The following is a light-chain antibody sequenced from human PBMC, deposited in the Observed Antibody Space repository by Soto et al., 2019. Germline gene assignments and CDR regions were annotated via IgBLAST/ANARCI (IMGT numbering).Light chain of an antibody. V-gene: IGKV3D-7*01. Sequence: PGERVTLSCRASQSVSSSYLTWSQQKPGQAPRLLIYGTSTRATSIPARFSGSGSGTDLTLTISSLQPEDFAVYYCHQDYSLGTFGGGTKVEIK. CDR3: HQDYSLGT. J-gene: IGKJ4*01. CDR1: QSVSSSY. CDR2: GTS.